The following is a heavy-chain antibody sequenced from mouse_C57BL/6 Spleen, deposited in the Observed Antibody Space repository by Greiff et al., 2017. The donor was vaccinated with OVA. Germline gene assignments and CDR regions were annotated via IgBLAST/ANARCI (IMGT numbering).Heavy chain of an antibody. J-gene: IGHJ1*03. CDR3: ARTPADWYFDV. CDR1: GYSITSGYY. Sequence: EVKLMESGPGLVKPSQSLSLTCSVTGYSITSGYYWNWIRQFPGNKLEWMGYISYDGSNNYNPSLQNRISITRDTSKNQFFLKLNSVTTEDTATYYCARTPADWYFDVWGTGTTVTVSS. CDR2: ISYDGSN. V-gene: IGHV3-6*01.